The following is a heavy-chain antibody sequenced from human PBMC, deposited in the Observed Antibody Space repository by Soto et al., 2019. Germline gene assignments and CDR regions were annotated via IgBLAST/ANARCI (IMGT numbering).Heavy chain of an antibody. CDR1: GGTFSSYT. CDR3: ARDEGPYSSSSPDAFDI. CDR2: IIPILGIA. Sequence: SVKVSCKASGGTFSSYTISWVRQAPGQGLEWMGRIIPILGIANYAQKFQGRVTITADKSTSTAYMELSSLRSEDTAVYYCARDEGPYSSSSPDAFDIWGQGTMVTVSS. D-gene: IGHD6-6*01. V-gene: IGHV1-69*04. J-gene: IGHJ3*02.